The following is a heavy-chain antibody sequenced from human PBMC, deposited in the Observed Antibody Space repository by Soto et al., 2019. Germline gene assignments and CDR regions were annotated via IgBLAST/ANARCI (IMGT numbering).Heavy chain of an antibody. CDR1: GFTFSSYG. CDR2: IWYDGSNK. D-gene: IGHD2-2*01. J-gene: IGHJ4*02. V-gene: IGHV3-33*01. Sequence: GGSLRLSCAASGFTFSSYGMHWVRQAPGKGLEWVAVIWYDGSNKYYADSVKGRFTISRDNSKNTLYLQMNSLRAEDTAVYYCARVGCSSTSCNGVFEDYWGQGTLVTVSS. CDR3: ARVGCSSTSCNGVFEDY.